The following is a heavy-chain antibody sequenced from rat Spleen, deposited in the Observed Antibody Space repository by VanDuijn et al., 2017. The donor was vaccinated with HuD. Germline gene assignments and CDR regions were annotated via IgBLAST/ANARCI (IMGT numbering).Heavy chain of an antibody. CDR3: TRDRPNYGGYSELWFAY. D-gene: IGHD1-11*01. V-gene: IGHV2-30*01. Sequence: QVQLKESGPGLVQPSQTLSLTCSVSGFSLTSYNVHWVRQPTGKGLEWMGVIWTGGSTDYNSALKSRLTINRDTSKSQVFLKMNSLQTDDTGTYYCTRDRPNYGGYSELWFAYWGQGTLVTVSS. CDR1: GFSLTSYN. J-gene: IGHJ3*01. CDR2: IWTGGST.